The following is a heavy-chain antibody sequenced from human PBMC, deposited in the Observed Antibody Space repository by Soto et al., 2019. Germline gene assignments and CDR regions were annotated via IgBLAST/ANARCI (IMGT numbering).Heavy chain of an antibody. Sequence: QVQLVQSGAEVKKPGSSVKVSCKASGGTFSSYAISWVRQAPGQGLEWMGGIIPIFGTANYAQKFQGRVTINADESTSTAYMELSSLRSEDTAVYYCARDRRITGTTTPPIDSWGQGTLVTVSS. V-gene: IGHV1-69*01. CDR1: GGTFSSYA. D-gene: IGHD1-20*01. CDR2: IIPIFGTA. CDR3: ARDRRITGTTTPPIDS. J-gene: IGHJ4*02.